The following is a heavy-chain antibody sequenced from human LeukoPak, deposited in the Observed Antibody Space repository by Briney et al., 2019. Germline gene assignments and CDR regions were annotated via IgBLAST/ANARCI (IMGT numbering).Heavy chain of an antibody. Sequence: GGSLRLSCAASDFTFSTYGMSWVRQAPGKGLEWVSSISGGGGSTYYADSVKGRFTISRDNSKNTLYLQMNSLRGEDTAVYYCAKDGDTMSGTYYYDMDVWGKGTTVTIS. V-gene: IGHV3-23*01. D-gene: IGHD1-26*01. CDR2: ISGGGGST. J-gene: IGHJ6*03. CDR1: DFTFSTYG. CDR3: AKDGDTMSGTYYYDMDV.